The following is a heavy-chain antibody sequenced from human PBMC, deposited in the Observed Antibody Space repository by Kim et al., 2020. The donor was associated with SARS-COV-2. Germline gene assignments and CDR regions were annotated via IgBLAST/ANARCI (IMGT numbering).Heavy chain of an antibody. D-gene: IGHD3-16*01. CDR3: SADQTGKVLGISDH. CDR2: LVVASGKT. V-gene: IGHV1-58*01. CDR1: GFTFSSSA. Sequence: ASVKVSCKASGFTFSSSAVHWVRQARGQPPEWIGWLVVASGKTFYAPNFQGRVTLTGDMSTSTAYMELSWLRSEDTAMFYCSADQTGKVLGISDHWGQGSLVTVSS. J-gene: IGHJ5*02.